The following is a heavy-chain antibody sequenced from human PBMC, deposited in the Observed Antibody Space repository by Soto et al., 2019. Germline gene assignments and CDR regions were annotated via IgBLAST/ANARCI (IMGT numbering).Heavy chain of an antibody. J-gene: IGHJ4*02. D-gene: IGHD2-2*01. CDR1: GFTFSTYE. V-gene: IGHV3-48*03. Sequence: GSLRLSCAASGFTFSTYEFNWVRQAPGRGLEWISYISVSGNIIKYAESVKGRLTISRDNADNSLHLHMSNLRVDDTALYFCVRDTMRASAASSLDYWGQGTQVTVSS. CDR3: VRDTMRASAASSLDY. CDR2: ISVSGNII.